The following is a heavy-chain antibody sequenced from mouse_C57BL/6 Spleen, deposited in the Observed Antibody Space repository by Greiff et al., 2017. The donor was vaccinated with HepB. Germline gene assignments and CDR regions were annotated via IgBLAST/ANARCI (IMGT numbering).Heavy chain of an antibody. J-gene: IGHJ3*01. CDR3: ARWDWCAY. CDR2: IYPRDGST. CDR1: GYTFTSYD. Sequence: VQLQQSGPELVKPGASVKLSCKASGYTFTSYDINWVKQSPGQGLEWIGWIYPRDGSTKYNGKFKGKATLTVDTSSSTAYMELHSLTSEDSAVFYCARWDWCAYWGQGKLVTVAA. V-gene: IGHV1-85*01. D-gene: IGHD4-1*01.